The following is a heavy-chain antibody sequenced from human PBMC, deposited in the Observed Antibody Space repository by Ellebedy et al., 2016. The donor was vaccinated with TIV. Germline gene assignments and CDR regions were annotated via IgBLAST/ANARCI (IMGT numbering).Heavy chain of an antibody. CDR3: AREIGGGGSA. CDR2: INQDASTR. CDR1: GFTFSKFW. V-gene: IGHV3-7*01. Sequence: GGSLRLXXAASGFTFSKFWLHWVRQAPGKGLEWVANINQDASTRYYVDSVKGRFTISRDNAKNSLYLQTNTLRAEDTAVYYCAREIGGGGSAWGQGTLVTVSS. D-gene: IGHD2-15*01. J-gene: IGHJ5*02.